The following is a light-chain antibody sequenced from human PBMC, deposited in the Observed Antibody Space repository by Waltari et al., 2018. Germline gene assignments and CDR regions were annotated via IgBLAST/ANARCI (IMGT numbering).Light chain of an antibody. CDR2: GTS. CDR3: QQFGSSPWT. CDR1: QSVGTNY. Sequence: EIVLTQSPGTLSLSPEERATLSCRASQSVGTNYLAWYQQKPGQAPRLLIYGTSSRATGIPDRFSGSGYGTDFTLTISRLEPEDVAVYYCQQFGSSPWTFGHGTKVEIK. J-gene: IGKJ1*01. V-gene: IGKV3-20*01.